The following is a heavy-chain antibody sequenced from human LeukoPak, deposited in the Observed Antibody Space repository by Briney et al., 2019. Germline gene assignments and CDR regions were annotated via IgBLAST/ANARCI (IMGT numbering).Heavy chain of an antibody. D-gene: IGHD6-19*01. Sequence: SVKVSCKASGFTFTSSAVQRVRQARGQRLEWIGWIVVGSGNTNYAQKFQERVTITRDMSTSTAYMELSSLRSEDTAVYYCAASPGEVAGDFDYWGQGTLVTVSS. J-gene: IGHJ4*02. CDR2: IVVGSGNT. CDR3: AASPGEVAGDFDY. CDR1: GFTFTSSA. V-gene: IGHV1-58*01.